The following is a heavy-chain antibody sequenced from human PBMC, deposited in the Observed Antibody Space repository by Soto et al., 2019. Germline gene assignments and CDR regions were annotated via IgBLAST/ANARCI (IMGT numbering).Heavy chain of an antibody. V-gene: IGHV3-7*03. CDR1: GFSFSGHW. CDR3: ASWTYNSGWYLGS. Sequence: EVHLVESGGGLVQPGGSLRLSCAASGFSFSGHWMGWVRQAPGKGLEWVANIKQDGSEKYYADSVKGRFTISRDNAKNSLYRQMDSLRAEDTAVYYCASWTYNSGWYLGSWGQGTLVTVSS. CDR2: IKQDGSEK. J-gene: IGHJ4*02. D-gene: IGHD6-19*01.